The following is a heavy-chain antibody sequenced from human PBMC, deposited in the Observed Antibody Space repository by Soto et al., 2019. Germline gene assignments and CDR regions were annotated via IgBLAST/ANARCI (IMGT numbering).Heavy chain of an antibody. J-gene: IGHJ6*02. V-gene: IGHV1-2*02. CDR3: AKELQRGMDV. CDR2: VQPNSGGT. CDR1: GYTFSVYH. D-gene: IGHD4-4*01. Sequence: QVHLVQSGAEVKQPGASVKVSCKASGYTFSVYHMHWVRQAPGQGLEWMGWVQPNSGGTNYAQSFEGRVTMTRDTSINTAYMELSRLTSDDTAVYYCAKELQRGMDVWGQGTKVTVSS.